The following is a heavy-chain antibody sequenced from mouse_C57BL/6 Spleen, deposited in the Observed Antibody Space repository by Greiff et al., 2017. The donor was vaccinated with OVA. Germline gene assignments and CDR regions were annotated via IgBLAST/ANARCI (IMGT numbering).Heavy chain of an antibody. J-gene: IGHJ3*01. CDR1: GYTFTDYN. V-gene: IGHV1-22*01. CDR2: INPNNGGT. CDR3: ARSEYYGSSSPWFAY. D-gene: IGHD1-1*01. Sequence: EVQLQQSGPELVKPGASVKMSCKASGYTFTDYNMHWVKQSHGKSLEWIGYINPNNGGTSYNQKFKGKATLTVNKSSSTAYMELRSLTSEDSAVYYCARSEYYGSSSPWFAYWGQGTLVTVSA.